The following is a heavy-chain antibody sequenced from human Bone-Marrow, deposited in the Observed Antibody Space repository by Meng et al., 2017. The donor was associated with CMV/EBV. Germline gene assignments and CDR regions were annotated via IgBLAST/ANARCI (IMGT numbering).Heavy chain of an antibody. Sequence: LSLTCAASGFTFSSYGMHWVRQAPGKGLEWVAFIRYDGSNKYYADSVKGRFTISRDNSKNTLYLQMNSLRAEDTAVYYCAKDLVRYSSSWHGGIDYWGQGTLVTVSS. CDR2: IRYDGSNK. CDR3: AKDLVRYSSSWHGGIDY. J-gene: IGHJ4*02. D-gene: IGHD6-13*01. CDR1: GFTFSSYG. V-gene: IGHV3-30*02.